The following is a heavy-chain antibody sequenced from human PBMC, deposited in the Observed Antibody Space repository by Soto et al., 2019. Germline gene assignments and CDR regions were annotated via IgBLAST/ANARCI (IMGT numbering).Heavy chain of an antibody. Sequence: PGGSLRLSCAASGFTFDDDAMHWVRQAPGKGLEWVSGISWNSGSIGYADSVKGRFTISRDNAKNSLYLQMNSLRAEDTALYYCAKDKVPGVEYSLLDVWGQGTTVTVSS. CDR2: ISWNSGSI. D-gene: IGHD1-1*01. V-gene: IGHV3-9*01. CDR3: AKDKVPGVEYSLLDV. CDR1: GFTFDDDA. J-gene: IGHJ6*02.